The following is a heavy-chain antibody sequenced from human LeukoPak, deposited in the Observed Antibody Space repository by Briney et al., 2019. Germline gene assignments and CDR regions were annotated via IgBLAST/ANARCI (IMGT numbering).Heavy chain of an antibody. CDR2: MNPKRGDT. CDR3: AKAAIMAPMNADWFDP. V-gene: IGHV1-8*01. J-gene: IGHJ5*02. CDR1: GYTFTNYE. D-gene: IGHD5-12*01. Sequence: GASVKGSCKASGYTFTNYEINWVRQATGQRREWMGCMNPKRGDTAYAQKFQGRVTMTWETSIGTAYLELSSLTSDDTAVYYCAKAAIMAPMNADWFDPWGQGTLVTVSS.